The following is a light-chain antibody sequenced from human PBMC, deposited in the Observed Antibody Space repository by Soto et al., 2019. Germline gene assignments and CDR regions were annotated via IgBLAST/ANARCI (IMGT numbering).Light chain of an antibody. CDR3: YSWNSNSDTHYV. CDR2: DVN. Sequence: QSVLTQPASVSGSPGQSITISCTGTNSDIGASNYVSWYQQHPGQAPKLMISDVNNRPSGISDRFSGSKSGKTASLTISGLQAEDEADYYCYSWNSNSDTHYVFGTGTKLTVL. J-gene: IGLJ1*01. V-gene: IGLV2-14*03. CDR1: NSDIGASNY.